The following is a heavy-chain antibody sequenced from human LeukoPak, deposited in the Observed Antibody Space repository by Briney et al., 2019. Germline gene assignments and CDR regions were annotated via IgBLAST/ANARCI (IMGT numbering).Heavy chain of an antibody. D-gene: IGHD3-10*01. Sequence: GASVKVSCKASGGTFNSYGISWVRQAPGQGLEWMGRIIPALGIVNYAQKFQGRVTMTEDTSTDTAYMELSSLRSEDTAVYYCATGRFWDYGSGSPFDYWGQGTLVTVSS. CDR2: IIPALGIV. CDR1: GGTFNSYG. CDR3: ATGRFWDYGSGSPFDY. V-gene: IGHV1-69*04. J-gene: IGHJ4*02.